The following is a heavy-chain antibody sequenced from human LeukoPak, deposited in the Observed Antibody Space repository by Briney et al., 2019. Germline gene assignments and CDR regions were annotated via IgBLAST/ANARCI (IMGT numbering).Heavy chain of an antibody. CDR2: ISGSGGST. V-gene: IGHV3-23*01. J-gene: IGHJ4*02. CDR1: GFTFSSYA. CDR3: AKDRDIVLMVYAILFDY. D-gene: IGHD2-8*01. Sequence: GGSLRLSRAASGFTFSSYAMSWVRQAPGKGLEWVSAISGSGGSTYYADSVKGRFTISRDNSKNTLYLQMNSLRAEDTAVYYCAKDRDIVLMVYAILFDYWGQGTLVTVSS.